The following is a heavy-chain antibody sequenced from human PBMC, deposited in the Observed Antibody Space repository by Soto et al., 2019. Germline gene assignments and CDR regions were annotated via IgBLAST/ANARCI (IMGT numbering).Heavy chain of an antibody. CDR2: IYYSGST. CDR3: ARSDSSGYYYIDY. V-gene: IGHV4-30-4*01. CDR1: GGSVINGDFY. D-gene: IGHD3-22*01. Sequence: PSETLSLTCTVSGGSVINGDFYWSWIRQPPGKGLEWIGYIYYSGSTYYNPSLKSRLTTSLDTSKNQFSLKLSSVTAADTAVYYCARSDSSGYYYIDYWGQGPLVTVSS. J-gene: IGHJ4*02.